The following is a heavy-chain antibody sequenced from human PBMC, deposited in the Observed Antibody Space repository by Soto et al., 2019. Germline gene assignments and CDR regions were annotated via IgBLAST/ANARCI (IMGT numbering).Heavy chain of an antibody. Sequence: GESLKISCKGSGYSFSSHWIGWVRQMPGKGLEWMGIIYPGDSNIRYSPSFEGQIDTSADRSINTAYLRLISLKASDTATYYCARHLDEYSSASGFDYWGQGTLVTGSS. V-gene: IGHV5-51*01. CDR2: IYPGDSNI. J-gene: IGHJ4*02. D-gene: IGHD6-6*01. CDR1: GYSFSSHW. CDR3: ARHLDEYSSASGFDY.